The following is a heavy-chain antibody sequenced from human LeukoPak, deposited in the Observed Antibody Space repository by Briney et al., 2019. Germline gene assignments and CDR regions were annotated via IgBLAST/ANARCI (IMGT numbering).Heavy chain of an antibody. CDR1: GASVSSGDHH. CDR3: ATYYVNGAGRGH. Sequence: SESLSLTCIVSGASVSSGDHHWSWIRQAPGKGLEWIGHNMNTYYNPSLKSRVTISIDTSKNQFSLMLSAVTAADTAIYYCATYYVNGAGRGHWGPGTLVTVSS. D-gene: IGHD2-8*01. J-gene: IGHJ4*02. V-gene: IGHV4-61*08. CDR2: NMNT.